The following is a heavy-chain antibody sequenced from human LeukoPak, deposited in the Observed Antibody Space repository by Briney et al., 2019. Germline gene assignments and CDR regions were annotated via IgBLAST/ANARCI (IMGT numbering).Heavy chain of an antibody. Sequence: PGGSLRLSCVGSGFAFNAYTITWVRQAPGKGLEWVSSITSTSAYRQYADSVRGRFTISRDNAKNSLYLQMNSLGAEDTAVYHCARVMAGATTLNYYYYFMDVWGKGTTVTVSS. CDR3: ARVMAGATTLNYYYYFMDV. V-gene: IGHV3-21*01. CDR2: ITSTSAYR. D-gene: IGHD1-26*01. CDR1: GFAFNAYT. J-gene: IGHJ6*03.